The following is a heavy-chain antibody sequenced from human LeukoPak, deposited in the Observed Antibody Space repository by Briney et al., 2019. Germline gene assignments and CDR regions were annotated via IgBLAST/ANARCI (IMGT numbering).Heavy chain of an antibody. D-gene: IGHD1-1*01. CDR1: GGSISSSSYY. J-gene: IGHJ2*01. CDR3: ANPTGRSYYFDL. V-gene: IGHV4-39*01. CDR2: ISYSRNT. Sequence: SETLSLTCTVSGGSISSSSYYWDWIRQPPGKGLEWIGSISYSRNTYYNPSLNSRVTISVDRSNNQFSLKLNSVTAADTAVYYCANPTGRSYYFDLWGRGTLVTVSS.